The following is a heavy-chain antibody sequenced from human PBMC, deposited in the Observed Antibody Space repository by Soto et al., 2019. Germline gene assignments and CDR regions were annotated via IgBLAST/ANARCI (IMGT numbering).Heavy chain of an antibody. V-gene: IGHV3-33*01. J-gene: IGHJ6*03. CDR1: GFTFSSYG. CDR3: ARDPTMVRGVHPYYMDV. D-gene: IGHD3-10*01. Sequence: GGSLRLSCAASGFTFSSYGMHWVRQAPGKGLEWVAVIWYDGSNKYYADSVKGRFTISRDNSKNTLYLRMNSLRAEDTAVYYCARDPTMVRGVHPYYMDVWGKGTTVTVSS. CDR2: IWYDGSNK.